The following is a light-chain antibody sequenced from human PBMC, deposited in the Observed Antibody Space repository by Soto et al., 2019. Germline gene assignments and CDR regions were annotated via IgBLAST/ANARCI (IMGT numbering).Light chain of an antibody. CDR2: STS. CDR1: QGITND. CDR3: LQHNTYPLT. J-gene: IGKJ4*01. Sequence: DIQMTQSPPSLSASVGDRVTITCRASQGITNDLGWYQQKPGKAPRLLIYSTSTLQSGVPSRFSASFSETEFTLTISDLQPEDFATYYCLQHNTYPLTFGGGTKVEIK. V-gene: IGKV1-17*02.